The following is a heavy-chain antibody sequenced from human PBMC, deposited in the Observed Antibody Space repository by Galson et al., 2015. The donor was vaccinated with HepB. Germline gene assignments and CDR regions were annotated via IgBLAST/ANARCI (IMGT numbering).Heavy chain of an antibody. D-gene: IGHD3-10*01. J-gene: IGHJ4*02. Sequence: SLRLSCAASGFTFNTYSMNWVRQAPGKGLEWISYITSSSTSIYYADSVKGRFTISRDNAKNSLYLQMNSLRAEDTAVYYCARDATPGYYYGSGSYQWGQGTLVTVSS. V-gene: IGHV3-48*04. CDR1: GFTFNTYS. CDR3: ARDATPGYYYGSGSYQ. CDR2: ITSSSTSI.